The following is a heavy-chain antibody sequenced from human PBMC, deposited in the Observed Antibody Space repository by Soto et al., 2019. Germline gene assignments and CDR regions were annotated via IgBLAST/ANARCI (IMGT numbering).Heavy chain of an antibody. CDR2: IYYSGST. CDR3: ARDVDYGDYFAFDI. CDR1: GGYISSYY. J-gene: IGHJ3*02. Sequence: SETLSLTCTVSGGYISSYYWSWIRQPPGKGLEWIGYIYYSGSTNYNPSLKSRVTISVDTSKNQFSLKLSSVTAADTAVYYCARDVDYGDYFAFDIWGQGTMVTVSS. V-gene: IGHV4-59*01. D-gene: IGHD4-17*01.